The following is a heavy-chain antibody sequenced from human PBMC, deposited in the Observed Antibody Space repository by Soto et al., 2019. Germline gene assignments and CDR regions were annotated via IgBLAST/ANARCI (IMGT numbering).Heavy chain of an antibody. D-gene: IGHD3-22*01. CDR2: ISGSGDST. J-gene: IGHJ4*02. V-gene: IGHV3-23*01. CDR3: ASRNYYDTSGYYYWYYLDF. Sequence: GGSLRLSCAASGITFRNYAMSWVRQAPGKGLEWVSGISGSGDSTYYAESVKGRFTISRDNSKNTVYLQMNSLGAEDTAVYYCASRNYYDTSGYYYWYYLDFWGQGALVTVSS. CDR1: GITFRNYA.